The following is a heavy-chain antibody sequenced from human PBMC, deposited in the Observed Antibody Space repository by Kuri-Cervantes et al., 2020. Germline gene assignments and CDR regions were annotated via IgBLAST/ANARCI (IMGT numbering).Heavy chain of an antibody. CDR3: ARDGAYYYGSGTYSGFLDY. CDR1: GFNFSSYW. J-gene: IGHJ4*02. D-gene: IGHD3-10*01. CDR2: INSDGSST. Sequence: GESLKISCAASGFNFSSYWMHWVRQAPGKGLVWVSRINSDGSSTSYADSVKGRFTISRDNARNSLYLQMNSLSAEDTAVYFCARDGAYYYGSGTYSGFLDYWGQGTLVTVSS. V-gene: IGHV3-74*01.